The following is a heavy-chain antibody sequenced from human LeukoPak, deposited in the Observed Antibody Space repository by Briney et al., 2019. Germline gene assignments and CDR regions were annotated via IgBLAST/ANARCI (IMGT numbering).Heavy chain of an antibody. CDR3: ARDPGQGRNYYYYSYMDV. J-gene: IGHJ6*03. V-gene: IGHV1-2*02. CDR2: INPNSGGT. CDR1: GYTFTGYY. Sequence: ASVKVSCKASGYTFTGYYMHWGRQAPGQGLEWMGWINPNSGGTNYAQKFQGRVTMTRDTSISTAYMELSRLRSHDTAVYYCARDPGQGRNYYYYSYMDVWGKGTTVTVSS.